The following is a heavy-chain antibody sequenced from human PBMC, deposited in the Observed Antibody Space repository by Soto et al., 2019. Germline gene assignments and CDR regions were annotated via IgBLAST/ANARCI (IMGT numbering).Heavy chain of an antibody. V-gene: IGHV4-34*01. J-gene: IGHJ4*02. Sequence: SETLSLTCAVYGGSFSGYYWSWIRQPPGKGLEWIGEINHSGSTNYNPSLKSRVTISVDTSKNQFSLKLSSVTAANTAVYYCARYCSGGSCSPYFDYWGQGTLVTVS. CDR1: GGSFSGYY. CDR2: INHSGST. D-gene: IGHD2-15*01. CDR3: ARYCSGGSCSPYFDY.